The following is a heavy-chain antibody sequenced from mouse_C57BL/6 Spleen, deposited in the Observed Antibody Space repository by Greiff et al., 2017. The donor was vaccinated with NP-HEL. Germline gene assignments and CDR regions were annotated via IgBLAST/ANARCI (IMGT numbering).Heavy chain of an antibody. CDR1: GYTFTSYW. Sequence: QVQLKQPGAELVKPGASVKLSCKASGYTFTSYWMQWVKQRPGQGLEWIGEIDPSDSYTNYNQKFKGKATLTVDTSSSTAYMQLSSLTSEDSAVYYCANTAQNYWGQGTTLTVSS. CDR3: ANTAQNY. J-gene: IGHJ2*01. D-gene: IGHD3-2*02. V-gene: IGHV1-50*01. CDR2: IDPSDSYT.